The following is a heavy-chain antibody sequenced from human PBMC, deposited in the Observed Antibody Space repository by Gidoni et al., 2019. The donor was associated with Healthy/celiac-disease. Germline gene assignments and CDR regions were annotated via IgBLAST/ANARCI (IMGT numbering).Heavy chain of an antibody. V-gene: IGHV4-34*01. D-gene: IGHD3-10*01. Sequence: QVQLQQWGAGLLKPSETLSLTCAVYGGSFSGYYWRWIRQPQGKGLEWIGEITTSGSTNYNPSLKSRVTISVDTSKNQFSLKLSSVTAADTAVYYCARDGAYYGSGSYYWFDPWGQGTLVTVSS. J-gene: IGHJ5*02. CDR3: ARDGAYYGSGSYYWFDP. CDR2: ITTSGST. CDR1: GGSFSGYY.